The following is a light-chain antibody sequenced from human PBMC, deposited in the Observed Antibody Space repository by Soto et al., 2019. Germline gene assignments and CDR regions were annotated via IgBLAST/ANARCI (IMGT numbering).Light chain of an antibody. J-gene: IGLJ2*01. Sequence: QSVLTQPPSASGTPGQRVTISCSGSSSNIGRNTVNWYKQLPGTAPKLPIYSNNQRPSGVPDRFSGSKSGTSGSLAISGLQSEDEADYYCAGWDDSLNGPVFGGGTKLTVL. V-gene: IGLV1-44*01. CDR3: AGWDDSLNGPV. CDR2: SNN. CDR1: SSNIGRNT.